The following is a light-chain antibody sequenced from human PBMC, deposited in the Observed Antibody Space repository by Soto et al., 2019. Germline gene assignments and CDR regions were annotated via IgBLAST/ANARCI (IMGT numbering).Light chain of an antibody. CDR1: KSISSW. Sequence: DIQMTQSPSTLSASVGDRVTITCRASKSISSWLAWYQQKPGKAPKILIYKASSLESGVPSRFICSGSGTEFTLTISSLQPDDFATYYCQQYNSYSLLTFGGATKVEIK. CDR2: KAS. V-gene: IGKV1-5*03. J-gene: IGKJ4*01. CDR3: QQYNSYSLLT.